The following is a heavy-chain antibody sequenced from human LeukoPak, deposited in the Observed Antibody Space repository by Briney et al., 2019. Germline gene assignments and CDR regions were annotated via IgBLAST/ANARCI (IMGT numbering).Heavy chain of an antibody. V-gene: IGHV3-74*01. Sequence: GGSLRLSCAASGFTFSSHWMHWVRQAPGTGLVWVSSIESDGTATNYADSVKGRFTISRDNAKNTLYLQMNSLRVEDTAVYYCVRKFATGDWGQGTLVTVSS. D-gene: IGHD1-14*01. J-gene: IGHJ4*02. CDR1: GFTFSSHW. CDR3: VRKFATGD. CDR2: IESDGTAT.